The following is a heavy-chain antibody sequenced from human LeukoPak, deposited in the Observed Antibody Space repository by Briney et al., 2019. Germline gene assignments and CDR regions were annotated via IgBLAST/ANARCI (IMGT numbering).Heavy chain of an antibody. J-gene: IGHJ4*02. CDR1: GFTLRSSA. V-gene: IGHV3-23*01. D-gene: IGHD2-8*01. CDR2: ISGDGGTI. CDR3: AKELYGNPSGY. Sequence: GRSLRLSCAASGFTLRSSAMSWVRQAPGKGLEWVSAISGDGGTISYAASVRGRFTISRDNAKNTLFLQMSSLRAGDTALYYCAKELYGNPSGYWGQGTRVTVSS.